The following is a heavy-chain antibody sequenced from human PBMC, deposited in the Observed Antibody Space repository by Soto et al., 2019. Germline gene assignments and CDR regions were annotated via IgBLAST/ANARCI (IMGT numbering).Heavy chain of an antibody. D-gene: IGHD3-10*01. J-gene: IGHJ4*02. CDR2: ISSSGTYI. CDR1: GFPFGIYT. Sequence: PAGSLRLSCETSGFPFGIYTMNWVRQAPGKGLEWVSSISSSGTYIDYADSVEGRFAISRDDAKNSVFLEMTSLRVDDTAVYYCAREGNYHEFWGQGTLVTVS. V-gene: IGHV3-21*01. CDR3: AREGNYHEF.